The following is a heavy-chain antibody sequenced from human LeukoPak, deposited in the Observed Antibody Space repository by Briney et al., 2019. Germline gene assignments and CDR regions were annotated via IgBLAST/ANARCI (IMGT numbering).Heavy chain of an antibody. J-gene: IGHJ4*02. D-gene: IGHD3-22*01. CDR1: GFTFSTYG. CDR3: AIEINYYYDSSGGFDY. V-gene: IGHV3-30*02. CDR2: IRYNGNNK. Sequence: GGSLRLSCAASGFTFSTYGMHWVRQAAGKGLEWVAFIRYNGNNKYYADSVKGRFTISRDNSKNTLFLQMNSLRAEDTAVYYCAIEINYYYDSSGGFDYWGQGTLVTVSS.